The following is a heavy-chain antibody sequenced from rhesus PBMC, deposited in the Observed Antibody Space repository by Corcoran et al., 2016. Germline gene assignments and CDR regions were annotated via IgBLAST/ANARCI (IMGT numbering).Heavy chain of an antibody. CDR1: GESIRNNH. Sequence: QLQLQESGPGMVKPSETLPLTCAVSGESIRNNHRVWIRPPPGKGLEWIGRIFGGGGNTDYNPSLKSRVTISTDTSKNQFSLKVNSVIAADTAVYYCARGCTYRGCPLVQIDYWGQGVLVTVSS. CDR3: ARGCTYRGCPLVQIDY. D-gene: IGHD2-21*01. CDR2: IFGGGGNT. V-gene: IGHV4-173*01. J-gene: IGHJ4*01.